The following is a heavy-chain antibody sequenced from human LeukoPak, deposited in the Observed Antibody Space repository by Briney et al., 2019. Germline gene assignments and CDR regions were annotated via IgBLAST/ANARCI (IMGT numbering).Heavy chain of an antibody. D-gene: IGHD6-6*01. J-gene: IGHJ5*01. V-gene: IGHV3-23*01. CDR1: GFTFSSFF. Sequence: GSLRLSCAASGFTFSSFFMNWVRQAPGKGLEWVSAIFGNGVTTYYADSVKGRFIISRDNSQNRLFLQVNSLRVEATAVYYCAKGLGEFASAPDSWGQGTLVTVSS. CDR3: AKGLGEFASAPDS. CDR2: IFGNGVTT.